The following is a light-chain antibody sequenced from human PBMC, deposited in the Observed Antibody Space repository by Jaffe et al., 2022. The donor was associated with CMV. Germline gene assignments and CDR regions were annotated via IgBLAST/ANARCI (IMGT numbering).Light chain of an antibody. V-gene: IGKV1D-12*01. Sequence: DIQMTQSPSSVSASVGDRVTITCRASQGIRSWLAWYQQKPGKAPNLLIYAASSLMSGGPSRFSGSGSGTDFTLTISSLQPEDFATYYCQQANSFPPTFGGGTKVEI. J-gene: IGKJ4*01. CDR2: AAS. CDR3: QQANSFPPT. CDR1: QGIRSW.